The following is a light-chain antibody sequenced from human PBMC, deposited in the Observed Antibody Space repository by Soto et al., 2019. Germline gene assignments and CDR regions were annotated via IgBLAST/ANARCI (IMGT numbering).Light chain of an antibody. J-gene: IGKJ5*01. CDR2: GAS. CDR1: PSVSNY. Sequence: EIVLTQSPATLSLSPGERATLSCRASPSVSNYLAWYQQKPGQTPRLIIYGASGRADGIPHRFSGSGFGTDFTLTISSLQPEDFATYYCQQSYSTPLTFGQGTRLEIK. V-gene: IGKV3-11*01. CDR3: QQSYSTPLT.